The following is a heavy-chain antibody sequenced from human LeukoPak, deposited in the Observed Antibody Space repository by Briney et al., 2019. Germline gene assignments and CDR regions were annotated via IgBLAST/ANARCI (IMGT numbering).Heavy chain of an antibody. J-gene: IGHJ4*02. CDR3: ARDSFLEWLLYGNFDY. V-gene: IGHV3-7*01. CDR2: TKQDGSEK. CDR1: GFTFSSYW. D-gene: IGHD3-3*02. Sequence: PGGSLRLSCAASGFTFSSYWMTWVRQAPGKGLEWVANTKQDGSEKYYVDSVKGRFTIFGDNAKNSLYLQMNSLRAEDTAVYYCARDSFLEWLLYGNFDYWGQGTLVTVSS.